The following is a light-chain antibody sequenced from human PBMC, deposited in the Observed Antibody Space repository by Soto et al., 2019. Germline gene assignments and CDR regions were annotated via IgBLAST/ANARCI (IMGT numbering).Light chain of an antibody. CDR1: SSDVGSYKF. CDR3: CSYAGSTTLRV. CDR2: EVS. J-gene: IGLJ1*01. V-gene: IGLV2-23*02. Sequence: QSALTQFASVSGSPGQSITISCTGTSSDVGSYKFVSWYQQHPGKAPKLMIHEVSKRPSGVSNRFSGSKSGNTASLTISGLQAEDEADYYCCSYAGSTTLRVFGTGTKVTVL.